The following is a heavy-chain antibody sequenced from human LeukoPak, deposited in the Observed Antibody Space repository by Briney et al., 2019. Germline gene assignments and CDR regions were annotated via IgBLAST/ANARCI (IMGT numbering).Heavy chain of an antibody. CDR3: ARLSCSGGSCSSYY. CDR1: GLTFSSYG. Sequence: GRSLRLSCAAPGLTFSSYGMHLVRQAPGKGLEWVAVIWYDGSNKYYADSVKGRFTISRDNSKNTLYLQMNSLRAEDTAVYYCARLSCSGGSCSSYYWGQGTLVTVSS. CDR2: IWYDGSNK. J-gene: IGHJ4*02. V-gene: IGHV3-33*01. D-gene: IGHD2-15*01.